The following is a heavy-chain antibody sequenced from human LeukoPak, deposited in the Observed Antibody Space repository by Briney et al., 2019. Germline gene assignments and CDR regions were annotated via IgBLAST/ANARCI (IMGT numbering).Heavy chain of an antibody. D-gene: IGHD6-13*01. V-gene: IGHV1-18*04. CDR3: ARDYPYSSICGY. CDR1: GFTFTNYG. Sequence: ASVKVSCKASGFTFTNYGISWERQAPGQGLEWMGWISAYNGNTNYAQKLQGRVSMTTDTSTSTAYMELRSLRSDDTAVYYCARDYPYSSICGYWGLGTLVTVSS. CDR2: ISAYNGNT. J-gene: IGHJ4*02.